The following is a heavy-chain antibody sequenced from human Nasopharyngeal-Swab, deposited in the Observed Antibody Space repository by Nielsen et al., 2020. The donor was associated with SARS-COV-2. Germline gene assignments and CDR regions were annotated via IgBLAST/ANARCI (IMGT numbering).Heavy chain of an antibody. Sequence: ASVKVSCKASGYTFTDYGIAWVRQAPGQGLQGMGWVSAYNGDRNYAQKFQGRVTMTTDTSTSTAYMEVRSLRSDDTAVYYCARVGEDYDSSGYHYEPTHFDFWGQGSLVTVSS. CDR2: VSAYNGDR. V-gene: IGHV1-18*01. CDR1: GYTFTDYG. D-gene: IGHD3-22*01. J-gene: IGHJ4*02. CDR3: ARVGEDYDSSGYHYEPTHFDF.